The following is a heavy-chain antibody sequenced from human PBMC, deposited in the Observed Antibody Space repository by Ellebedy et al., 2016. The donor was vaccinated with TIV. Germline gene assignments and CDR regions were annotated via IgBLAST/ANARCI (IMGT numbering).Heavy chain of an antibody. D-gene: IGHD3-22*01. CDR3: VRDPKPHYYDSSGYHY. CDR1: GFTVSTNY. J-gene: IGHJ4*02. V-gene: IGHV3-66*01. CDR2: IHSGGTT. Sequence: GGSLRLSCAASGFTVSTNYMSWVRQAPGKGLEWVSVIHSGGTTYYADSVKGRFTISRDNSKNTLYLQMNSLRAEDTAVYYCVRDPKPHYYDSSGYHYWGQGTLVTVSS.